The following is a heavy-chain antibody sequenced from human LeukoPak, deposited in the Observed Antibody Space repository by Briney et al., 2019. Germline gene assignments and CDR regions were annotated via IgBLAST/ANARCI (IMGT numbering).Heavy chain of an antibody. J-gene: IGHJ5*02. V-gene: IGHV3-30*18. CDR1: GFTFSSYG. Sequence: GGSLRLSCAASGFTFSSYGMHWVRQAPGKGLEWVAVISYDGSNKYYADSVKGRFTISRDNSKNTLYLQMNSLRAEDTAVYYCAKGGRGGFDSDSGSYPGWVRDPWGQGTLVTVSS. D-gene: IGHD3-10*01. CDR2: ISYDGSNK. CDR3: AKGGRGGFDSDSGSYPGWVRDP.